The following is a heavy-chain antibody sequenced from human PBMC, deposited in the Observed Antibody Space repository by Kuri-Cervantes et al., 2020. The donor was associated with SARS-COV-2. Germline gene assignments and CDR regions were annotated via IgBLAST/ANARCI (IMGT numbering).Heavy chain of an antibody. J-gene: IGHJ6*02. V-gene: IGHV3-30*18. CDR3: AKSRGEGGGFFDYGVDV. Sequence: GESLKISCAASGFTFSNYGMHCVRQAPGKGLEWVALVSYDGSYKYYAGSVRGRFTISRDNSNKTVYLQMNSLRTEDTAVYYCAKSRGEGGGFFDYGVDVWGQGTTVTVSS. CDR2: VSYDGSYK. CDR1: GFTFSNYG. D-gene: IGHD5-12*01.